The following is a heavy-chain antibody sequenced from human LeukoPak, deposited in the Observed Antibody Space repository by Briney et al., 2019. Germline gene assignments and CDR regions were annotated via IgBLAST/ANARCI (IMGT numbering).Heavy chain of an antibody. CDR3: ARQEYSSSWYGQFDY. CDR1: GGSMSSYY. J-gene: IGHJ4*02. Sequence: SETLSLTCTVSGGSMSSYYWSWIRQPPGKGLEWIGYIYYSGSTNYNPSLKSRVTISVDTSKNQFSLKLSSVTAADTAVYYCARQEYSSSWYGQFDYWGQGTLVTVSS. D-gene: IGHD6-13*01. CDR2: IYYSGST. V-gene: IGHV4-59*08.